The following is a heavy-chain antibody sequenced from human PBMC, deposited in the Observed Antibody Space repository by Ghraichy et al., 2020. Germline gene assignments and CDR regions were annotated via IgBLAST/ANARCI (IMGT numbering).Heavy chain of an antibody. CDR3: TTPWWPETYYYDSSGYYYYYYYMDV. Sequence: GGSLRLSCAASGFTFSNAWMSWVRQAPGKGLEWVGRIKSKTDGGTTDYAAPVKGRFTISRDDSKNTLYLQMNSLKTEDTAVYYCTTPWWPETYYYDSSGYYYYYYYMDVWGKGTTVTVSS. J-gene: IGHJ6*03. CDR1: GFTFSNAW. D-gene: IGHD3-22*01. CDR2: IKSKTDGGTT. V-gene: IGHV3-15*01.